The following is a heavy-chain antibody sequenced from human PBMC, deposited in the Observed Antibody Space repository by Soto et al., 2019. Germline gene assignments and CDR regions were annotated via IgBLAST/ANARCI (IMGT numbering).Heavy chain of an antibody. Sequence: SETLSLTCTVSGGSIGSGAYYWSWIRLHPGEGLEWIGYIFDSGTTYYNPSLKSRATISVDTSKNQFSLKLSSVTAADTAVYYCAAGGGLPRYYWGQGTLVTVSS. CDR2: IFDSGTT. CDR1: GGSIGSGAYY. CDR3: AAGGGLPRYY. D-gene: IGHD5-12*01. J-gene: IGHJ4*02. V-gene: IGHV4-31*03.